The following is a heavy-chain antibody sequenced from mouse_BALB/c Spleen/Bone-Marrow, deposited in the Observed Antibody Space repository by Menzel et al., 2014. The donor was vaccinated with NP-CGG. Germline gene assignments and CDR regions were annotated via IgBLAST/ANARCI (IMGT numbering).Heavy chain of an antibody. J-gene: IGHJ4*01. CDR2: ISSGSSTI. D-gene: IGHD2-10*02. Sequence: EVKLVESGGGLVQPGGSRKLSCAASGFTFSSFGIHWVRQAPEKGLEWVAYISSGSSTIYYADTVKGRFTISRDNPKNTLFLQMTSLRSEDTAMYYCASSGYGDYYAMDYWGQGTSVTVSS. CDR1: GFTFSSFG. CDR3: ASSGYGDYYAMDY. V-gene: IGHV5-17*02.